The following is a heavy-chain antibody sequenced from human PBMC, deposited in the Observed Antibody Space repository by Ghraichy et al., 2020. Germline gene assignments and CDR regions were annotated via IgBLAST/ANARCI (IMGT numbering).Heavy chain of an antibody. Sequence: GGSLRLSCAASGFTFSSYAMSWVRQAPGKGLEWVSAISGSGGSTYYADSVKGRFTISRDNSKNTLYLQMNSLRAEDTAVYYCAKRDTAMPGRAYYFDYWGQGTLVTVSS. V-gene: IGHV3-23*01. CDR1: GFTFSSYA. D-gene: IGHD5-18*01. CDR3: AKRDTAMPGRAYYFDY. J-gene: IGHJ4*02. CDR2: ISGSGGST.